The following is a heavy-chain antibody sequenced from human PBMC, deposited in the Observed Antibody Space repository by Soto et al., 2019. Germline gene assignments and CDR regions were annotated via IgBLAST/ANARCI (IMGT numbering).Heavy chain of an antibody. Sequence: SETLSLTCTVSGGSVSSGTYYWSWIRQPPGKGLEWIAYIYYSGSTNYKPSLKSRVTISVDTSKNQFSLKLSSVTAADTAVYYCAREGRSGSYYFDYWGQGTLVTVSS. CDR2: IYYSGST. D-gene: IGHD1-26*01. J-gene: IGHJ4*02. CDR3: AREGRSGSYYFDY. CDR1: GGSVSSGTYY. V-gene: IGHV4-61*01.